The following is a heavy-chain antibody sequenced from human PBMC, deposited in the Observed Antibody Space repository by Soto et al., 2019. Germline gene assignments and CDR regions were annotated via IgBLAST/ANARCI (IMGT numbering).Heavy chain of an antibody. CDR2: ISGSDGKT. J-gene: IGHJ4*02. D-gene: IGHD3-3*01. Sequence: PGGSLRLSCSGSGFTFSGHTMYWVRQAPGKGLEWVSTISGSDGKTFYADSVKGRFSISRDTSQSTLYLQMNSLRADDTAMYYCARWSYLDYWGQGTRVTVSS. V-gene: IGHV3-23*01. CDR1: GFTFSGHT. CDR3: ARWSYLDY.